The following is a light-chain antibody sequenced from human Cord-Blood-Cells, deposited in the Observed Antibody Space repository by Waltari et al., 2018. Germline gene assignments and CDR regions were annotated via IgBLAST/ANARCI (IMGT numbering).Light chain of an antibody. CDR3: SSYTSSSTVV. V-gene: IGLV2-14*01. Sequence: QSALTQPASVSGSPGQSITISCTGTSSDVGGYNYFSRYQQPPGKAPKLMIYDVSTRPSGVSNRFSGSTSGNTASLTISGLQAEDEADYYCSSYTSSSTVVFGGGTKLTVL. CDR2: DVS. CDR1: SSDVGGYNY. J-gene: IGLJ2*01.